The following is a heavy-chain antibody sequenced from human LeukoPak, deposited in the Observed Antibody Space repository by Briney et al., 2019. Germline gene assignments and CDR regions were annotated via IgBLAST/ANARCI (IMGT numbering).Heavy chain of an antibody. Sequence: GGSLRLSCAASGFIFSDYWMHWVRHGPGKGLVWVSAISGSGGSTYYADSVKGRFTISRDNSKNTLYLQMNSLRAEDTAVYYCAKDRTVVAATYVYWGQGTLVTVSS. CDR2: ISGSGGST. CDR3: AKDRTVVAATYVY. D-gene: IGHD2-15*01. J-gene: IGHJ4*02. CDR1: GFIFSDYW. V-gene: IGHV3-23*01.